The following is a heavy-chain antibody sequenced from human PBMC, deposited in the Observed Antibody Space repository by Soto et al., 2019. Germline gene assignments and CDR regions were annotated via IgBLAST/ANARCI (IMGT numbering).Heavy chain of an antibody. CDR1: GYTFTSYA. Sequence: GASVKVSCKASGYTFTSYAMHWVRQAPGQRLEWMGWINAGNGNTKYSQKFQGRVTMTTDTSTSTAYMELRSLRSDDTAVYYCARDNDGSGSYYHNWFDPWGQGTLVTVSS. D-gene: IGHD3-10*01. V-gene: IGHV1-3*01. CDR3: ARDNDGSGSYYHNWFDP. J-gene: IGHJ5*02. CDR2: INAGNGNT.